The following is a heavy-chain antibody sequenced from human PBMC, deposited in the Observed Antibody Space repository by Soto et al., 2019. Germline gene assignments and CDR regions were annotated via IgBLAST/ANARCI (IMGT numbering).Heavy chain of an antibody. CDR3: ANLRDGYNYYYFDY. J-gene: IGHJ4*02. Sequence: QLQLQESGPGLVKPSETLSLTCTVSGGSISSSSYYWGWISQPPGKGLEWIGSIYYSGSTYYNPSLKSRVTISVHTSKDQFSLKLSSVTAADTAVYYWANLRDGYNYYYFDYWGQGTLVTVSS. CDR2: IYYSGST. CDR1: GGSISSSSYY. V-gene: IGHV4-39*01. D-gene: IGHD1-1*01.